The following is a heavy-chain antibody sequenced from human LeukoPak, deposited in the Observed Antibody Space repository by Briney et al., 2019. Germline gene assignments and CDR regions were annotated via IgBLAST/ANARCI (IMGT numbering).Heavy chain of an antibody. CDR2: ISAYNGNT. Sequence: ASVKVSCKASGYTFTSYGISWVRQAPGQGLEWMGWISAYNGNTNYAQKLQGRVTMTTDTSTSTAYMELRSLRSDDTAVYYCARDMYYYDSSGYAAYYMDVWGKGTTVTVSS. V-gene: IGHV1-18*01. J-gene: IGHJ6*03. CDR3: ARDMYYYDSSGYAAYYMDV. D-gene: IGHD3-22*01. CDR1: GYTFTSYG.